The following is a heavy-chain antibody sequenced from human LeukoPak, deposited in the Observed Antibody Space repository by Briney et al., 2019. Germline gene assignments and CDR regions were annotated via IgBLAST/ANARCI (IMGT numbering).Heavy chain of an antibody. CDR1: GYTFTSYY. Sequence: ASVKVSCKASGYTFTSYYIDWVRQAPGQGREWMGIINPSGGRTTYAQKFQGRVTMTRDTSTSTVYMEMSGLRSEDTAVYYCRREGEYDVRKPGGDYWGQGTLVTVSS. J-gene: IGHJ4*02. V-gene: IGHV1-46*01. CDR3: RREGEYDVRKPGGDY. D-gene: IGHD3-10*01. CDR2: INPSGGRT.